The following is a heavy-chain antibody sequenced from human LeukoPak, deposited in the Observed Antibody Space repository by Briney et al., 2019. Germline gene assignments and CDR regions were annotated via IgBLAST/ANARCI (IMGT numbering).Heavy chain of an antibody. CDR2: ISSSSSYI. CDR3: ARAYYGSGTSHFDS. Sequence: GGSLRLPCAASGFSFSIYSMNWVRQAPGKGLEWVSSISSSSSYIYYADSVKGRFTISRDDAKNSLYLQMDSLRAEGTAVYYCARAYYGSGTSHFDSWGQGTLVTVSS. V-gene: IGHV3-21*01. CDR1: GFSFSIYS. J-gene: IGHJ4*02. D-gene: IGHD3-10*01.